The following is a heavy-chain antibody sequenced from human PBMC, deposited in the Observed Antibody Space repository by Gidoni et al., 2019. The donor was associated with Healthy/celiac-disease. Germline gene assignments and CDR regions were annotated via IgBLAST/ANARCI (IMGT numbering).Heavy chain of an antibody. CDR2: IKQEGSEK. V-gene: IGHV3-7*01. D-gene: IGHD1-7*01. J-gene: IGHJ5*02. Sequence: EVQLVESGGGLVQPGGSLRLSCAASGFPFSSYWMSWVRQAPGKGLEWVANIKQEGSEKYYVDSVKGRFTIARDNAKNSLYLQMNSLRAEDTAVYYCARGSSGTLLRGWFDPWGQGTLVTVSS. CDR3: ARGSSGTLLRGWFDP. CDR1: GFPFSSYW.